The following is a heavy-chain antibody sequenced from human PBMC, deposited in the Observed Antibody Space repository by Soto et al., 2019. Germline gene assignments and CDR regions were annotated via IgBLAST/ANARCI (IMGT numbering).Heavy chain of an antibody. V-gene: IGHV3-15*07. CDR2: IKSKTDGGTT. D-gene: IGHD3-22*01. Sequence: PGGSLRLSCAASGFTFSNAWINWVRQAPGKGLEWVGRIKSKTDGGTTDYAEPVKGRFAISRDDSNNMVYLQMNSLKIEDTAFFYCTTDSYSTIIIVRFDYWGQGTLVTVSS. J-gene: IGHJ4*02. CDR3: TTDSYSTIIIVRFDY. CDR1: GFTFSNAW.